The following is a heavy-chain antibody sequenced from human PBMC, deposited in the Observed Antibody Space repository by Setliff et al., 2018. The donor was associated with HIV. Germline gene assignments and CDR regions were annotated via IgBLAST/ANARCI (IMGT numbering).Heavy chain of an antibody. D-gene: IGHD2-8*01. Sequence: GGSLRLSCVASGFTFSNYAMSWVRQAPGKGLEWVSGISGDGGRTYYAGPVEGRLSTFRDNSKNTMYLEMNRLRVEDTAVYYCRIPPNGGRSFDVWGQGTMVTVSS. V-gene: IGHV3-23*01. CDR1: GFTFSNYA. CDR3: RIPPNGGRSFDV. CDR2: ISGDGGRT. J-gene: IGHJ3*01.